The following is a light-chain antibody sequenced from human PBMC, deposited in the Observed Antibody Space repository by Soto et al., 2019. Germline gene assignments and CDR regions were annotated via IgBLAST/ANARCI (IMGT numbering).Light chain of an antibody. J-gene: IGLJ1*01. V-gene: IGLV3-21*02. CDR1: NIGPKS. CDR2: DDS. Sequence: SYELPQPPSVSVAPGQTARITCGGNNIGPKSIHWYQQKPGQAPVLVVYDDSDRPSGIPERFSGSNSGNTATLTISRVEAGDEADYYCQVWESSSERYVFGAGTKLTVL. CDR3: QVWESSSERYV.